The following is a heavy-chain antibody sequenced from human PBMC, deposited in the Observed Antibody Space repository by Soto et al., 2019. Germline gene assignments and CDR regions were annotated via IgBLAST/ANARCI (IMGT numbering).Heavy chain of an antibody. D-gene: IGHD2-8*01. Sequence: PGGSLRLSCAASGFTVSSYGMHWVRQAPGKGLEWVAVIWYDGSNKYYADSVKGRFTISRDSSKNTLYLQMNSLRAEDTAVYYCARDNAVYARIVAFDIGGQGTMVTVPS. CDR1: GFTVSSYG. J-gene: IGHJ3*02. V-gene: IGHV3-33*01. CDR3: ARDNAVYARIVAFDI. CDR2: IWYDGSNK.